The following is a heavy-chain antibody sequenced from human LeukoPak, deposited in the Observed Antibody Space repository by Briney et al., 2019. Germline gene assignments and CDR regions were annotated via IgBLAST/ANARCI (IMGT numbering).Heavy chain of an antibody. D-gene: IGHD2-21*02. V-gene: IGHV1-69*06. CDR1: GGTFSSYA. CDR2: IIPIFGTA. CDR3: ARLPAYGDCGGDCHLDY. J-gene: IGHJ4*02. Sequence: ASVKVSCKASGGTFSSYAISWVRQAPGQGLEWMGRIIPIFGTANYAQKFQGRVTITADKSTSTAYMELSSLRSEDTAVYYCARLPAYGDCGGDCHLDYWGQGTLVTVSS.